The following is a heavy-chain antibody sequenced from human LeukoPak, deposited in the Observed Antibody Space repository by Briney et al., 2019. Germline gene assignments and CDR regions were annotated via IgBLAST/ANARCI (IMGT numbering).Heavy chain of an antibody. CDR2: IKQDGSEK. D-gene: IGHD3-22*01. Sequence: GGSLRLSCAASGFTFSSYWMSWVRQAPGKGLEWVANIKQDGSEKYYVDSVKGRFTISRDNAKNSLYLQMNSLRAEDTAVYYCAKTPYYDSSGYEIFDYWGQGTLVTVSS. V-gene: IGHV3-7*03. CDR1: GFTFSSYW. J-gene: IGHJ4*02. CDR3: AKTPYYDSSGYEIFDY.